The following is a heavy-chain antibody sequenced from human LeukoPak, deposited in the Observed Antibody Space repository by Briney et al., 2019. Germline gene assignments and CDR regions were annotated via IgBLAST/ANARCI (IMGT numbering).Heavy chain of an antibody. V-gene: IGHV1-18*01. Sequence: ASVKVSCKASSYTFTSYGISWVRQAPGQGLEWMGWISAYNGNTNYAQKLQGRVTMTTDTSTSTAYMELRSLRSDDTAVYYCARKKDWNDVWGTVNFDYWGQGTLVTVSS. CDR1: SYTFTSYG. J-gene: IGHJ4*02. CDR2: ISAYNGNT. CDR3: ARKKDWNDVWGTVNFDY. D-gene: IGHD1-1*01.